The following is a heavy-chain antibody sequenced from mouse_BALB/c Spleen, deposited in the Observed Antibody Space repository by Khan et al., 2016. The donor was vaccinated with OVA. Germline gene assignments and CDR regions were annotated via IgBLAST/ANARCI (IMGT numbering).Heavy chain of an antibody. V-gene: IGHV1S81*02. CDR1: GYTFTSYY. D-gene: IGHD3-1*01. J-gene: IGHJ3*01. CDR2: INPSNGGP. Sequence: QVQLQQPGAELVKPGASVKLSCKASGYTFTSYYLYWVKQRPGQGLEWIGGINPSNGGPNFNEKFKTRATLTIDKSSSTAYMQRSSLTSEDSAVYYCTRSGFGGFAYWGQGTLVTVSA. CDR3: TRSGFGGFAY.